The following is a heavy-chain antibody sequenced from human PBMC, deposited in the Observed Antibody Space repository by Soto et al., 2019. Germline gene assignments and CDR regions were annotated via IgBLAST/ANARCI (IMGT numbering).Heavy chain of an antibody. CDR1: GDTFSTYV. V-gene: IGHV1-69*06. D-gene: IGHD1-20*01. Sequence: GAAVKVSCKASGDTFSTYVISWVRQAPGQGLEWMGGIMIIPFFGTTHYAQKFQGRVTITADKSTSTAYMELSGLRSEDTALYYCARDCRPSYNTHCPNFDYWGQGTLVTVS. CDR3: ARDCRPSYNTHCPNFDY. J-gene: IGHJ4*02. CDR2: IMIIPFFGTT.